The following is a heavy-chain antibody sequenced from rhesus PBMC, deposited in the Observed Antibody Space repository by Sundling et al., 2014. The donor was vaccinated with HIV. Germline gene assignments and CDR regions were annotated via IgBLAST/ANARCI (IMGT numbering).Heavy chain of an antibody. CDR3: ARVIFTSSGNY. CDR1: GGSISSNY. D-gene: IGHD2-27*01. V-gene: IGHV4-160*01. CDR2: LYSSSGNT. J-gene: IGHJ4*01. Sequence: QVQLQESGPGLVKPSETLSLTCAVSGGSISSNYWSWIRQAPGKGLEWIGSLYSSSGNTYYNPSLKSRVTISTDTSKNQFSLKLSSVTAADTAVYYCARVIFTSSGNYWGQGVLVTVSS.